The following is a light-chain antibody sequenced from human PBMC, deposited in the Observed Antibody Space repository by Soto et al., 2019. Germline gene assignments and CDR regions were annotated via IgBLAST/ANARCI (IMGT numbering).Light chain of an antibody. CDR2: SAS. CDR1: QSVSTS. CDR3: QQYSHGYT. Sequence: EVVMTQSPATLSVFPGERVTLSCRASQSVSTSLAWYQQKPGQAPWLLIYSASTRATGIPARFSGSGSGTEFTLTISSLESEDFPVYYCQQYSHGYTFGQGTELEIK. J-gene: IGKJ2*01. V-gene: IGKV3-15*01.